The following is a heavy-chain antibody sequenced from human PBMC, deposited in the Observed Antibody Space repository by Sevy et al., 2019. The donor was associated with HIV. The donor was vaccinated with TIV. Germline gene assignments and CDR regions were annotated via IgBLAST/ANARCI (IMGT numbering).Heavy chain of an antibody. CDR1: GFTFSSYS. D-gene: IGHD3-3*01. V-gene: IGHV3-21*01. CDR3: ARGGRDFWSGYYQYYFDY. Sequence: GGSQRLSCAASGFTFSSYSMNWVRQAPGKGLEWVSSISSSGSYIYYADSVKGRFTISRDNAKNSLYLHMNSLRAEDTAVYYCARGGRDFWSGYYQYYFDYWGQGTLVTVSS. CDR2: ISSSGSYI. J-gene: IGHJ4*02.